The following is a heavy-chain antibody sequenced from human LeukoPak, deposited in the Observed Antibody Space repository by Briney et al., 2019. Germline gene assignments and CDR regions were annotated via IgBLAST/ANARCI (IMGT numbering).Heavy chain of an antibody. Sequence: ASVKVSCKTSGYSFAGYFIHWVRQAPGQGLQWMGRINPNSGGTEYEQSFQGRVTMTRDTSISTAYVEVSTLISDDTAVFYCARDLSSTSNWEFDYWGQGTLVTVSS. V-gene: IGHV1-2*06. CDR1: GYSFAGYF. D-gene: IGHD1-26*01. J-gene: IGHJ4*02. CDR3: ARDLSSTSNWEFDY. CDR2: INPNSGGT.